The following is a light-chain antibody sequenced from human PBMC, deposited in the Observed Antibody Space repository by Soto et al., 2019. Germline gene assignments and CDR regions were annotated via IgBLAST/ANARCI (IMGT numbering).Light chain of an antibody. CDR2: AAS. CDR3: QQYYSYGT. V-gene: IGKV1-8*01. J-gene: IGKJ1*01. Sequence: AIRMTQSPSSLSASTGDRVTITCRASQGISSYLAWYQQKPGKAPKLLIYAASTLQSGVPSRFSGSGSGTDFTLTISCLQSEDFATYYCQQYYSYGTFGQGTEVEIK. CDR1: QGISSY.